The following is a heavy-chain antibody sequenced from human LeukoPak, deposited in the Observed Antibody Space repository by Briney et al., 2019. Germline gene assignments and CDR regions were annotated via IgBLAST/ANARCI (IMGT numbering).Heavy chain of an antibody. D-gene: IGHD4-11*01. V-gene: IGHV4-59*08. J-gene: IGHJ6*02. CDR1: GGSITPYY. CDR2: IYYSGST. Sequence: SETLSLTCTVSGGSITPYYWTWIRQPPGKGLEWIGYIYYSGSTNYNPSLKSRVTISVDTSKSQFSLKLSSVTAADTAVYYCARQTGSNYGYYYYGMDVWGQGTTVTVSS. CDR3: ARQTGSNYGYYYYGMDV.